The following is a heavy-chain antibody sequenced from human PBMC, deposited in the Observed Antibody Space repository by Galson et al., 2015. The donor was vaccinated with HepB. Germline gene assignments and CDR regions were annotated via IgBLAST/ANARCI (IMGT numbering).Heavy chain of an antibody. D-gene: IGHD6-19*01. CDR2: ISYDGSNE. V-gene: IGHV3-30-3*01. Sequence: SLRLSCAASGFTFSSYAMHWVRQAPGKGLEWVAVISYDGSNEYYADSVRGRFTISRDNSKNTLYLQMNSLRAEDTAVYYCARGNGYSSGWYVGGCFDYWGHGTLVTVSS. CDR3: ARGNGYSSGWYVGGCFDY. CDR1: GFTFSSYA. J-gene: IGHJ4*01.